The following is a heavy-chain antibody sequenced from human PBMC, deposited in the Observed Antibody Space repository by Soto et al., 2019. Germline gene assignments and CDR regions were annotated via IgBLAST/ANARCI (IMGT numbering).Heavy chain of an antibody. J-gene: IGHJ4*02. D-gene: IGHD5-12*01. CDR3: ARDQHRYSGCDYVDY. V-gene: IGHV3-11*05. Sequence: QVQLVESGGGLVKPGGSLRLSCVASGFTFSDYYMSWIRQAPGKGLEWVSYISSSSSYTNYADSVKGRFTISRDNAKNSLYLQMNSLGAEDTAVYYCARDQHRYSGCDYVDYWGQGTLVTVSS. CDR1: GFTFSDYY. CDR2: ISSSSSYT.